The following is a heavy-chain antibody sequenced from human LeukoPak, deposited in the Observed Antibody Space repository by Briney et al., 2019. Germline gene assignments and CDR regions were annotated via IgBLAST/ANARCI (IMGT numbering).Heavy chain of an antibody. J-gene: IGHJ4*02. CDR3: ASPLTYDSSGSYPRGAQDY. CDR1: GSTFSKYA. V-gene: IGHV3-23*01. CDR2: ISRSGGST. Sequence: GGSLRLSCAASGSTFSKYAMSWVRQAPGKGLEWVSAISRSGGSTYYADSVKGRFTISRDNAKNSLYLQMNSLRAEDTAVYYCASPLTYDSSGSYPRGAQDYWGQGTLVTVSS. D-gene: IGHD3-22*01.